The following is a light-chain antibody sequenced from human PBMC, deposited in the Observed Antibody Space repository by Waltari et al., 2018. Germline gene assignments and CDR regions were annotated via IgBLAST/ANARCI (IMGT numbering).Light chain of an antibody. J-gene: IGKJ4*01. CDR3: QQRSTWPSVT. CDR1: QRDGTH. CDR2: EAS. V-gene: IGKV3-11*01. Sequence: FVLSQSPATLSLSPGERATLSCRVSQRDGTHLAWCQQKAGQAPRRLIYEASNRAADTPARFSGSGSGTDFTLTISSLEPEDFAVYYCQQRSTWPSVTFGGGTKVELK.